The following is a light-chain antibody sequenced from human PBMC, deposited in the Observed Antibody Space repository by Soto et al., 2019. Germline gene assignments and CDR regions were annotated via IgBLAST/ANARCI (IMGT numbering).Light chain of an antibody. V-gene: IGKV3-15*01. CDR1: QRVSST. CDR2: GAS. Sequence: DIVMTQSQATLSVSPGERATLSCRASQRVSSTLAWYQHNPGQAPRLLIYGASTRATAIPARFSGSGSGTEFTLTISSLQSEDCAVYNCQQYKNWPPLTFGGGTKGEIK. CDR3: QQYKNWPPLT. J-gene: IGKJ4*01.